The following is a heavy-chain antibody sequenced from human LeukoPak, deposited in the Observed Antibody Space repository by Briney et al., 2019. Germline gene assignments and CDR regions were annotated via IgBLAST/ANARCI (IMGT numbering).Heavy chain of an antibody. CDR2: IRYDGSNK. CDR1: GFTFSSYG. J-gene: IGHJ4*02. CDR3: AKGSQYCSSTSCFVFDY. V-gene: IGHV3-30*02. Sequence: PGGSLRLSCAAPGFTFSSYGMHWVRQAPGKGLEWVAFIRYDGSNKYYADSVKGRFTISRDNSKNTLYLQMNSLRAEDTAVYYCAKGSQYCSSTSCFVFDYWGQGTLVTVSS. D-gene: IGHD2-2*01.